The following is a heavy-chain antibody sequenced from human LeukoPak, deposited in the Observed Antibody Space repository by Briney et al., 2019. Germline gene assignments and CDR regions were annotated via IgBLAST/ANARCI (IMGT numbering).Heavy chain of an antibody. V-gene: IGHV1-8*01. D-gene: IGHD3-10*01. CDR3: ARGLKNLWFGTLESYYFDY. CDR2: MNPNSGNT. J-gene: IGHJ4*02. CDR1: GYTFTSYD. Sequence: ASVKVSCKASGYTFTSYDINWVRQATGQGLEWMGWMNPNSGNTGYAQKFQGRVTMTRNTSISTAYMELSSLRSEDTAVYYCARGLKNLWFGTLESYYFDYWGQGTLVTVSS.